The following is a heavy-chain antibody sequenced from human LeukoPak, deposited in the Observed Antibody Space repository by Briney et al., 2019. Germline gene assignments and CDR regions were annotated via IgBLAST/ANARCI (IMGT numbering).Heavy chain of an antibody. CDR1: GFPFSTYW. CDR3: ARLGARQMLEY. Sequence: PGGSLRLSCAASGFPFSTYWMNWVRQAPGKGLEWVANIKQDGGQIYYLDSVKGRFTVSRDNAKNSLYLQMNSLRAEDTAVYYCARLGARQMLEYWGQGTLVTVSS. V-gene: IGHV3-7*01. CDR2: IKQDGGQI. J-gene: IGHJ4*02. D-gene: IGHD4-17*01.